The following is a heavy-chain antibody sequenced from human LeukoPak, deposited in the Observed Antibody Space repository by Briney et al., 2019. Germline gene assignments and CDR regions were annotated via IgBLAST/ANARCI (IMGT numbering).Heavy chain of an antibody. J-gene: IGHJ6*03. CDR3: ARGAVYYYYMDV. CDR1: GVSISSYY. V-gene: IGHV4-59*01. Sequence: PSETLSLTCTVSGVSISSYYWSWIRQPPGKGLEWIGYIYYSGSTNYNPSLKSRVTISVDTSKNQFSLKLSSVTAADTAVYYCARGAVYYYYMDVWGKGTTVTVSS. D-gene: IGHD6-19*01. CDR2: IYYSGST.